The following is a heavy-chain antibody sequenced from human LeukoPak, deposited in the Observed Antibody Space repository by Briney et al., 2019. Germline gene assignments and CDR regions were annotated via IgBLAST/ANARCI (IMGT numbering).Heavy chain of an antibody. CDR3: ARPLLRYFDTHAFDL. D-gene: IGHD3-9*01. CDR1: GYSFTTYW. Sequence: GESLKISCKASGYSFTTYWIGWVRLMPGKGLEWMGIIYPGDSDTRYSPSFQGQVTISADRSITTAYLQWSSLKASDTAVYYCARPLLRYFDTHAFDLWGQGTMVTVSS. V-gene: IGHV5-51*01. CDR2: IYPGDSDT. J-gene: IGHJ3*01.